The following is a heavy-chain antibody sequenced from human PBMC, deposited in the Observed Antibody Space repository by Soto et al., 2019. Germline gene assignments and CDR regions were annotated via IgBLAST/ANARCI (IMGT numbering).Heavy chain of an antibody. D-gene: IGHD3-22*01. J-gene: IGHJ4*02. CDR3: ASEYYYDSSGLH. CDR1: GFTFSSYW. Sequence: GGSLRLSCAASGFTFSSYWMHWVRQAPGKGLVWVSRINSDGSSTSYADSVKGRFTISRDNAKNTLYLQMNSLRAEDTAVYYCASEYYYDSSGLHWGQGTLVTVSS. V-gene: IGHV3-74*01. CDR2: INSDGSST.